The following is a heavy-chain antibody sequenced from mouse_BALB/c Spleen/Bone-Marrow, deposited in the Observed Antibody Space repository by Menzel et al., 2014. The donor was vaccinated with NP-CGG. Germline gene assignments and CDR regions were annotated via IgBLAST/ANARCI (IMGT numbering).Heavy chain of an antibody. J-gene: IGHJ2*01. Sequence: EVQGVESGPGLVKPSQSLSLPCTVTGYSITSDYAWNWIRQFPGNKLEWMGYITYSGNTTYNPSLKSRISFTRDTSKNQFFLQLISVTIEDTATYYCARSGNFFDYWGQGTTLTVSS. CDR1: GYSITSDYA. D-gene: IGHD1-3*01. CDR2: ITYSGNT. V-gene: IGHV3-2*02. CDR3: ARSGNFFDY.